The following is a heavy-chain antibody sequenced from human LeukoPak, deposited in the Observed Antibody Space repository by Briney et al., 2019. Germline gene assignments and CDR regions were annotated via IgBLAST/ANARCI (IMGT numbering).Heavy chain of an antibody. Sequence: SETLSLTCTVSGGSISSYYWSWIRQPPGKGLERIGSIYHSGSTYYNPSLKSRVTISVDTSKNRFSLRLSSVTAADTAVYYCVRDGYSSSWYWFDPWGQGTLVTVSS. V-gene: IGHV4-38-2*02. CDR1: GGSISSYY. J-gene: IGHJ5*02. D-gene: IGHD6-13*01. CDR3: VRDGYSSSWYWFDP. CDR2: IYHSGST.